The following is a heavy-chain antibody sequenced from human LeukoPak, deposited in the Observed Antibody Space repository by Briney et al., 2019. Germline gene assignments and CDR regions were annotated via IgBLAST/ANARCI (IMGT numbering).Heavy chain of an antibody. CDR1: GFTFDDYG. V-gene: IGHV3-20*04. D-gene: IGHD5-18*01. CDR3: ARDGPYPIQLATRGYYYMDV. J-gene: IGHJ6*03. CDR2: INWNGGST. Sequence: GGSLRLSCAASGFTFDDYGMSWVRQAPGKGLEWVSGINWNGGSTGYADSVKGRFTISRDNAKNSLYLQMNSLRAEDTALYYCARDGPYPIQLATRGYYYMDVWGKGTTVTVSS.